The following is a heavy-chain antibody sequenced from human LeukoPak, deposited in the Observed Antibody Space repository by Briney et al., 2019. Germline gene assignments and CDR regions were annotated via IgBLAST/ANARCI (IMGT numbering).Heavy chain of an antibody. CDR1: GLTFSSYW. D-gene: IGHD3-16*01. CDR3: ARGGGLVV. V-gene: IGHV3-7*03. Sequence: PGGSLRLSCAASGLTFSSYWMNWARQAPGKGLEWVASINHNGNVNYYVDSVKGRFTISRDNAKNSLYPQMSNLRAEDTAVYFCARGGGLVVWGQGATVTVSS. CDR2: INHNGNVN. J-gene: IGHJ6*02.